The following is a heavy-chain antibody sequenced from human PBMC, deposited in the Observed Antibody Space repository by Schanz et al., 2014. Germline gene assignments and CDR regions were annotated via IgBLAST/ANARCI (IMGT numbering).Heavy chain of an antibody. V-gene: IGHV3-64*01. CDR2: LSANGDST. Sequence: EVHLVESGGGLVQPGGSLRLSCAASGITFSSHSFNWVRQAPDKGLEWVSGLSANGDSTFYSSSVKGRFTISRDISKNTLYLQMGSLRAEDVAVYYCAKGRFGELSAFDIWGQGTMVTVSS. D-gene: IGHD3-10*01. CDR3: AKGRFGELSAFDI. J-gene: IGHJ3*02. CDR1: GITFSSHS.